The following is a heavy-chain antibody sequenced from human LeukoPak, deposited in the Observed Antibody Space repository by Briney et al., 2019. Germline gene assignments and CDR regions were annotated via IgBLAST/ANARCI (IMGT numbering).Heavy chain of an antibody. CDR2: IYTSGTT. V-gene: IGHV4-4*07. Sequence: SETLSLTCIVSGGSISSYSWTWIRQPAGEGLEWIGRIYTSGTTNYNPSLKSRVTMSVDTSKNQFSLKLSSVTAADTAMYYCARTQSQSGSYRYYFGYWGQGTLVTVSS. D-gene: IGHD1-26*01. CDR3: ARTQSQSGSYRYYFGY. J-gene: IGHJ4*02. CDR1: GGSISSYS.